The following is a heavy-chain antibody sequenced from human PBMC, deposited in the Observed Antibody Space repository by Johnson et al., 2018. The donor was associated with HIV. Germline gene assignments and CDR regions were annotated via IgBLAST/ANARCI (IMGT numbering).Heavy chain of an antibody. D-gene: IGHD1-26*01. CDR2: INSDGSST. J-gene: IGHJ3*02. Sequence: VQLVESGGGLVQPGGSLRLSCAASGFAFRSYWMHWVRQAPGKGLVWVSRINSDGSSTSYADSVKGRFTISRDSAKNTLYLQMNSLRAEDTALYYCARDRRGATIDDAFDIWGQGTLVTVSS. CDR1: GFAFRSYW. CDR3: ARDRRGATIDDAFDI. V-gene: IGHV3-74*01.